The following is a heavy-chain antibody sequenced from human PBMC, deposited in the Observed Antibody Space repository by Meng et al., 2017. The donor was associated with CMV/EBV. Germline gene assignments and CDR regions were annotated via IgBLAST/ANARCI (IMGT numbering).Heavy chain of an antibody. J-gene: IGHJ4*02. V-gene: IGHV4-59*01. D-gene: IGHD6-6*01. CDR3: ARDGGIAARYYFDY. Sequence: GSLRLPCTVSGGSISSYYWSWIRQPPGKGLEWIGYIYYSGSTNYNPSLKSRVTISVDTSKNQFSLKLSSVTAADTAVYYCARDGGIAARYYFDYWGQGTLVTVSS. CDR2: IYYSGST. CDR1: GGSISSYY.